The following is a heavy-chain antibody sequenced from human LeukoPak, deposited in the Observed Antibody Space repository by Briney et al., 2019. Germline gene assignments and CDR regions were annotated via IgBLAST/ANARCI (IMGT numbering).Heavy chain of an antibody. CDR3: ASSPPTGITVTYFDY. CDR1: GFTFNIYA. V-gene: IGHV3-23*01. Sequence: GGSLRLSRAASGFTFNIYAMAWVRQAPGKGLEWVSAISDTGYSIYYADSVQGRFTISRDNSKNILYLQMNSLRAEDTAVYYCASSPPTGITVTYFDYWGQGALVTVSS. CDR2: ISDTGYSI. D-gene: IGHD3-10*01. J-gene: IGHJ4*02.